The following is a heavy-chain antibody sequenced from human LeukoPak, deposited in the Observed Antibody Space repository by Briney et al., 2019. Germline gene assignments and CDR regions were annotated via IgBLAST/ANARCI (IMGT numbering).Heavy chain of an antibody. CDR2: ISGSGGST. V-gene: IGHV3-23*01. J-gene: IGHJ4*02. Sequence: GGSLRLSCATSGFTFSSYGMHWVRQAPGKGLEWVSTISGSGGSTYFADSVKGRFTISRDNSKNTLYLQMNSLRAEDTAVYYCAKGFTGTTDRYYYFDYWGQGTLVTVSS. CDR3: AKGFTGTTDRYYYFDY. D-gene: IGHD4-17*01. CDR1: GFTFSSYG.